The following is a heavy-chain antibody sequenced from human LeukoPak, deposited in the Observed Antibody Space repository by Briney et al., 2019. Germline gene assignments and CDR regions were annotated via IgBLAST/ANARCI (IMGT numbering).Heavy chain of an antibody. CDR1: GFTFSSYW. Sequence: GGSLRLSCAASGFTFSSYWMSWVRQAPGKGLEWVANIKQDGSEKYYVDSVKGRFTISIDDAKNSLYLQMNSLRAEDTAVYYCARGGIQVSGIDEFDYWGQGTLVTVSS. J-gene: IGHJ4*02. D-gene: IGHD6-19*01. V-gene: IGHV3-7*04. CDR2: IKQDGSEK. CDR3: ARGGIQVSGIDEFDY.